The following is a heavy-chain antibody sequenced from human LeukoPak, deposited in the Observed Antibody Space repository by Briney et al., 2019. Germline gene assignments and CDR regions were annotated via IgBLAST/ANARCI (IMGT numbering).Heavy chain of an antibody. Sequence: GGSLRLSCAASGFTFSSYAMSWVRQAPGKGLEWVSTISGSGDSTYYADSVKGRFTISRDNSKNTLYLQMNSLRVEDTAVYYCAKERGYSGSPADYWGQGTLVTVSS. CDR2: ISGSGDST. CDR1: GFTFSSYA. D-gene: IGHD1-26*01. V-gene: IGHV3-23*01. J-gene: IGHJ4*02. CDR3: AKERGYSGSPADY.